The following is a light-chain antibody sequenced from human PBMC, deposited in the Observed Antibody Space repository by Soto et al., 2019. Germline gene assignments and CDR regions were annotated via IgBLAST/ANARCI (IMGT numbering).Light chain of an antibody. CDR3: QQGSSTPLS. CDR2: AAS. V-gene: IGKV1-39*01. CDR1: QTISTY. Sequence: DIQMTQSPSSLSASVGDRVTITCRASQTISTYLNWYQQKPGRAPKLLIFAASSLQSGVPPRFSGSGSGTVSTLTVSSLQPEDFATYFCQQGSSTPLSFGGGTKVDIK. J-gene: IGKJ4*01.